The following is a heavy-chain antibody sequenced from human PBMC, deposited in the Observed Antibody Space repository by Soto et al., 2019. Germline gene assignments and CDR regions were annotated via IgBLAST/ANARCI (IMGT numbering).Heavy chain of an antibody. V-gene: IGHV4-61*01. D-gene: IGHD2-15*01. Sequence: SETLSLTCTVSGGSVSSGSYYWSWIRQPPGKGLEWIGYIYYSGSTNYNPSLKSRVTISVDTSKNQFSLKLSSVTAADTAVYYCARDCSGGSCYSGDGMVVWGQGTTVTVSS. CDR3: ARDCSGGSCYSGDGMVV. CDR2: IYYSGST. CDR1: GGSVSSGSYY. J-gene: IGHJ6*02.